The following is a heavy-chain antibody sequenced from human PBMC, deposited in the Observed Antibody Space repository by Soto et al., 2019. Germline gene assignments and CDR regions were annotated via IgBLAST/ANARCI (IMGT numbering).Heavy chain of an antibody. CDR1: GYTFTGYG. J-gene: IGHJ5*02. V-gene: IGHV1-18*01. D-gene: IGHD6-19*01. CDR2: ISPYTGDT. CDR3: AKTGGWNWFDP. Sequence: QVQLVQSGAEVKKPGASVKVSCKASGYTFTGYGISWVRQAPGQGLEWMGWISPYTGDTKYPQRLQGRVTVTADTCTSTAYMELRSLKSEDTAVYYCAKTGGWNWFDPWGQGTLVSVSS.